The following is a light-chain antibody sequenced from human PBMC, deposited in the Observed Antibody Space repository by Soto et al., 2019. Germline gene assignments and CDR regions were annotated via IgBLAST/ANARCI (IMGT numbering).Light chain of an antibody. CDR1: QSISSW. CDR2: KAS. Sequence: DIQMTQSPSTLSASVGDRVTITCRASQSISSWLAWYQQKPGKAPKLLIYKASSLESGVPSRFSGSGSGTEFTLTISSLQSEDFAVYYCQQYSIWRTFGQGTKVDIK. J-gene: IGKJ1*01. V-gene: IGKV1-5*03. CDR3: QQYSIWRT.